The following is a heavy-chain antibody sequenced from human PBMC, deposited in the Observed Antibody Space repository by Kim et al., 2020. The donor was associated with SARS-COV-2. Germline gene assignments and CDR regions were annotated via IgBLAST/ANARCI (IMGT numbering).Heavy chain of an antibody. J-gene: IGHJ5*02. V-gene: IGHV4-39*01. CDR2: IYYSGST. CDR1: GGSISSSSYY. CDR3: ARAKIPYDYVWGSYRYMPGGWFDP. D-gene: IGHD3-16*02. Sequence: SETLSLTCTVSGGSISSSSYYWGWIRQPPGKGLEWIGSIYYSGSTYYTPSLKSRVPISVDTSKNQFSLKLSSVTAADTAVYYCARAKIPYDYVWGSYRYMPGGWFDPWGQGTLVTVSS.